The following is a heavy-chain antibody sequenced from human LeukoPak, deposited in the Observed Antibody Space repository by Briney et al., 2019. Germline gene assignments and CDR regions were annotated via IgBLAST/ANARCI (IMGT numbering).Heavy chain of an antibody. CDR3: ARDWPDHSSSSDAFDI. V-gene: IGHV4-39*07. D-gene: IGHD6-6*01. CDR1: GGSISSSSYY. CDR2: IYYSGST. Sequence: SETLSLTCTVSGGSISSSSYYWGWIRQPPGKGLEWIGSIYYSGSTNYNPSLKSRVTISVDTSKNQFSLKLSSVTAADTAVYYCARDWPDHSSSSDAFDIWGQGIMVTVSS. J-gene: IGHJ3*02.